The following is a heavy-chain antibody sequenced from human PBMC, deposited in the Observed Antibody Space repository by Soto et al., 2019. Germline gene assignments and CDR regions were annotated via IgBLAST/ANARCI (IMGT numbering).Heavy chain of an antibody. D-gene: IGHD6-19*01. CDR1: GVTFDDYT. Sequence: GGSLRLSCAASGVTFDDYTMHWVRQAPGKGLEWVSLISWDGGSTYYADSVKGRFTISRDNSKNSLYLQMNSLRTEDTALYYCAKAVNSQWLAPGMDVWGQGTTVTVSS. J-gene: IGHJ6*02. CDR3: AKAVNSQWLAPGMDV. V-gene: IGHV3-43*01. CDR2: ISWDGGST.